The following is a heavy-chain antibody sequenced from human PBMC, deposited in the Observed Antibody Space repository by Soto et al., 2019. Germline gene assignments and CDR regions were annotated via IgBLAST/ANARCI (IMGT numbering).Heavy chain of an antibody. CDR1: GFTFSSYS. D-gene: IGHD6-13*01. CDR3: ARIPVLWYSSSWYSLYYYYYYMDV. V-gene: IGHV3-21*01. CDR2: ISSSSSYI. J-gene: IGHJ6*03. Sequence: EVQLVESGGGLVKPGGSLRLSCAASGFTFSSYSMNWVRQAPGKGLEWVSSISSSSSYIYYADSVKGRFTISRDNAKNSLYLQMNSLRAEDTAVYYFARIPVLWYSSSWYSLYYYYYYMDVWGKGTTVTVSS.